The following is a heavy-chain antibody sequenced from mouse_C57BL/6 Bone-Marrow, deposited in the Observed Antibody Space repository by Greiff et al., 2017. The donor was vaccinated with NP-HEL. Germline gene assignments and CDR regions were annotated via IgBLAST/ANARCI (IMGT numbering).Heavy chain of an antibody. CDR3: AREEEGYDYAFAY. CDR1: GYTFTDYN. Sequence: EVKLMESGPELVKPGASVKIPCKASGYTFTDYNMDWVKQSHGKSLEWIGDINPNNGGTIYNQKFKGKATLTVDKSSSTAYMELRSLTSEDTAVYYCAREEEGYDYAFAYWGQGTLVTVSA. V-gene: IGHV1-18*01. CDR2: INPNNGGT. D-gene: IGHD2-4*01. J-gene: IGHJ3*01.